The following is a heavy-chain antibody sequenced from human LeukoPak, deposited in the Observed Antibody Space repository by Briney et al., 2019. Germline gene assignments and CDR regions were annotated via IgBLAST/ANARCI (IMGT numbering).Heavy chain of an antibody. Sequence: NPGGSLRLSCAASGFTFSSYSMNWVRQAPGKGLEWVSSISSSSSYIYYADSVKGRFTISRDNSKNTLYLQMNSLRAEDTAVYYCAKERVGATIPYYFDYWGQGTLATVSS. V-gene: IGHV3-21*04. CDR2: ISSSSSYI. J-gene: IGHJ4*02. CDR1: GFTFSSYS. D-gene: IGHD1-26*01. CDR3: AKERVGATIPYYFDY.